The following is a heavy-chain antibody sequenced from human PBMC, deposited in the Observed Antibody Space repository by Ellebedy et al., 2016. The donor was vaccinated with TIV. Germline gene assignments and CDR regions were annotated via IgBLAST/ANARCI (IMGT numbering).Heavy chain of an antibody. CDR3: AKPPVGHVISTVCYVFDY. V-gene: IGHV3-30*18. D-gene: IGHD2-2*01. J-gene: IGHJ4*02. Sequence: PGGSLRLSCVVSGFTFSSYSMFWVRQAPGKGLEWVAALSYDGNNEYYGDSVKGRFTISRDSSKKTLYLQMNSLRPEDTAVYYCAKPPVGHVISTVCYVFDYWGQGTLVTVSS. CDR1: GFTFSSYS. CDR2: LSYDGNNE.